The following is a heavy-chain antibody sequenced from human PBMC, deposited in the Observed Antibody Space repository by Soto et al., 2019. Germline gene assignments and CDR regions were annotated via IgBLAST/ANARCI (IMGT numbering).Heavy chain of an antibody. CDR3: ARGLPPYYDFWSGYYGWFDP. Sequence: PSETLSLTCTVSGGSISSGDYYWSWIRQPPGKGLEWIGYIYYSGSTYYNPSLKSRVTISVDTSKNQFSLKLSSVTAADTAVYYCARGLPPYYDFWSGYYGWFDPWGQGTLVTVS. CDR1: GGSISSGDYY. D-gene: IGHD3-3*01. V-gene: IGHV4-30-4*01. J-gene: IGHJ5*02. CDR2: IYYSGST.